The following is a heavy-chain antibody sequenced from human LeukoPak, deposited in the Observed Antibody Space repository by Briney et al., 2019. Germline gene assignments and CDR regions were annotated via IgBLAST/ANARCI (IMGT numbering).Heavy chain of an antibody. CDR1: GGSISSSSYY. CDR3: ASDTPSSGWYVVDY. CDR2: IYYSGST. J-gene: IGHJ4*02. D-gene: IGHD6-19*01. V-gene: IGHV4-39*07. Sequence: PSETLSLTCTVSGGSISSSSYYWGWIRQPPGKGLEWIGSIYYSGSTYDNPSLKSRVTISVDTSKNQFSLKLSSVTAADTAVYYCASDTPSSGWYVVDYWGQGTLVTVSS.